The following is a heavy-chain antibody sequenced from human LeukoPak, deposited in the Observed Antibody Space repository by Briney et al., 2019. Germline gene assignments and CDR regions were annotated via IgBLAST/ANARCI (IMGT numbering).Heavy chain of an antibody. D-gene: IGHD5-18*01. J-gene: IGHJ6*03. Sequence: GGSLRLSCAASGFAFSNAWMSWVRQAPGKGLEWVGRIKSKTDGGTTDYAAPVKGRFTISRDDSKNTLYLQMNSLKTEDTAVYYCTTGGSIQLWSTYYMDVWGKGTTVTVSS. V-gene: IGHV3-15*01. CDR3: TTGGSIQLWSTYYMDV. CDR2: IKSKTDGGTT. CDR1: GFAFSNAW.